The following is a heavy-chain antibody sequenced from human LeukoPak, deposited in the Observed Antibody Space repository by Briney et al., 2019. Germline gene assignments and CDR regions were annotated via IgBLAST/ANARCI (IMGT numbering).Heavy chain of an antibody. V-gene: IGHV3-21*01. J-gene: IGHJ5*02. CDR2: ISSSSYI. Sequence: GGSLRLSCAASGFTFSTYTMNWVRQAPGKGLEWVSSISSSSYIYYADSMKGRFTISRDNAKNSLYLQMNSLRAEDTAVYYCVRITNSANCPNWFDHWGQGTLVTVSS. CDR1: GFTFSTYT. CDR3: VRITNSANCPNWFDH. D-gene: IGHD4/OR15-4a*01.